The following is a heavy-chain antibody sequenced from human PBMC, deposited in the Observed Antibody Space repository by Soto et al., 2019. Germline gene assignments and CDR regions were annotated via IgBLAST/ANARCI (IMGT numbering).Heavy chain of an antibody. V-gene: IGHV4-34*01. Sequence: QVQLQQWGAGLLKPSEALSLTCAVYGGSFSGYYWSWIRQPPGKGLEWIGEINHSGSTNYNPSLKSRVTISVDTSKNQFSLKLSSVTAADTAVYYCARGQHYYDSSGYQTPDPGYFDYWGQGTLVTVSS. CDR1: GGSFSGYY. CDR2: INHSGST. J-gene: IGHJ4*02. D-gene: IGHD3-22*01. CDR3: ARGQHYYDSSGYQTPDPGYFDY.